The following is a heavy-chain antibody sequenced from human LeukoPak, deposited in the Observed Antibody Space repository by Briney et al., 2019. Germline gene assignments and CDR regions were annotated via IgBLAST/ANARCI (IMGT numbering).Heavy chain of an antibody. Sequence: ASMKVSCKASGYTFTGYYMHWVRQAPGQGLEWMGWINPNSGGTNYAQKFQGRVTMTRDTSISTAYMELSRLRSDDTAVYYCARGPTRYGDYKPDYWGQGTLVTVSS. J-gene: IGHJ4*02. CDR2: INPNSGGT. V-gene: IGHV1-2*02. D-gene: IGHD4-17*01. CDR3: ARGPTRYGDYKPDY. CDR1: GYTFTGYY.